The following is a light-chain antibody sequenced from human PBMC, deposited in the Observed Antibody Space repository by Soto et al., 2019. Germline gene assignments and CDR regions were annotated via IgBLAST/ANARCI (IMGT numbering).Light chain of an antibody. CDR3: QQSYSTPLT. CDR1: QSISDY. Sequence: DIQMTQSPSSLSASVGDRVTITCRASQSISDYLNWYQHKPGKAPKLLIYAASSLQRGVPSRFSGSGSGTDFTLTSSSLQPEDFATYYCQQSYSTPLTFGGGTKVEIK. V-gene: IGKV1-39*01. CDR2: AAS. J-gene: IGKJ4*01.